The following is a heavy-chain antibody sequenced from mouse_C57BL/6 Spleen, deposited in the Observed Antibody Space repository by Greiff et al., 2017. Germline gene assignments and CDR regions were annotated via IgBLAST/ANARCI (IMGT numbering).Heavy chain of an antibody. Sequence: VQLQQSGAELVRPGASVKLSCTASGFNIKDYYMHWVKQRPEQGLEWIGRIDPEDGDTEYAPKFQGKATMTADTSSNPAYLQLSSLTSEDTAVYYCTTGSTMVTTNYWGQGTTLTVSS. D-gene: IGHD2-2*01. CDR2: IDPEDGDT. CDR3: TTGSTMVTTNY. CDR1: GFNIKDYY. J-gene: IGHJ2*01. V-gene: IGHV14-1*01.